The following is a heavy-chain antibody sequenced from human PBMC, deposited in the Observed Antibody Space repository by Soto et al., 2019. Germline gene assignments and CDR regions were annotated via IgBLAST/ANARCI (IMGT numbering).Heavy chain of an antibody. V-gene: IGHV4-39*01. Sequence: SETLSLTCTVSGGSISSSSYYWGWIRQPPGKGLEWIGSIYYSGSTYYNPSLKSRVTISVDTSKNQFSLKLSSVTAADTAVYYCARDHYDSSGYHWFDPWGQGTLVTVSS. J-gene: IGHJ5*02. CDR2: IYYSGST. CDR3: ARDHYDSSGYHWFDP. D-gene: IGHD3-22*01. CDR1: GGSISSSSYY.